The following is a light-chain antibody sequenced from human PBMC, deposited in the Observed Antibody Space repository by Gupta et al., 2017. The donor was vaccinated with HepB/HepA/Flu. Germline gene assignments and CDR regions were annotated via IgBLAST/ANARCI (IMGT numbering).Light chain of an antibody. V-gene: IGKV4-1*01. CDR3: QQYYSTPWT. J-gene: IGKJ1*01. CDR1: QSVLYSSNNKNY. CDR2: WAS. Sequence: DIVMTKSPDSLAASLGERAPTNCKSSQSVLYSSNNKNYLAWYQQKPGQPPKLLIYWASTRESGVPDRFSGSGSGTDFTLTISSLQAEDVAVYYCQQYYSTPWTFGQGTKVEIK.